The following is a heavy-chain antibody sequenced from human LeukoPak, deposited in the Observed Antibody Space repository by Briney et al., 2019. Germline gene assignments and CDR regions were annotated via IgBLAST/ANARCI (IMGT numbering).Heavy chain of an antibody. CDR3: ARIRHSYDAFDI. CDR2: ISAYNGNT. J-gene: IGHJ3*02. V-gene: IGHV1-18*01. CDR1: GYTFTSYG. Sequence: ASVKVSCKASGYTFTSYGISWVRQAPGQGLEWMGWISAYNGNTNYAQKLQGRVTMTTDTSTSTAYMALRSLRSDDTAVYYCARIRHSYDAFDIWGQGTMVTVSS. D-gene: IGHD2-21*01.